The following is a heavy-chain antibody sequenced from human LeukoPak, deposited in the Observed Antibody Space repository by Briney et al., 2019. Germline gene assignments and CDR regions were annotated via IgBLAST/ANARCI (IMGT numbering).Heavy chain of an antibody. D-gene: IGHD7-27*01. V-gene: IGHV3-7*01. CDR2: IKQDGREK. J-gene: IGHJ4*02. Sequence: GGSLRLSCVASGFTFSNYWMSWVRQAPGKGLEWVANIKQDGREKYYVDSVKGRFTVSRDNAKNSLYLQMNGLRVEDTAVYYCAKDSNWALDYWGQGSLVTVSS. CDR1: GFTFSNYW. CDR3: AKDSNWALDY.